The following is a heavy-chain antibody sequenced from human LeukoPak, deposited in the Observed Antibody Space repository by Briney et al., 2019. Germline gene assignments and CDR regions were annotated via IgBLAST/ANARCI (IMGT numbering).Heavy chain of an antibody. CDR2: IYTSGST. J-gene: IGHJ4*02. CDR3: ARRRAMGLYYFDY. CDR1: GGSISSYY. D-gene: IGHD5-18*01. V-gene: IGHV4-4*07. Sequence: SETLSLTCTVSGGSISSYYWSWIRQPAGKGLEWIGRIYTSGSTNYNPSLKSRVTISVDKSKNQFSLKPSSVTAADTAVYYCARRRAMGLYYFDYWGQGTLVTVSS.